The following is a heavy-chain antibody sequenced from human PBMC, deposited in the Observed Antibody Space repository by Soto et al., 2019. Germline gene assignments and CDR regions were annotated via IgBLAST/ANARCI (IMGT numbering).Heavy chain of an antibody. Sequence: SETLSLTCTVSGGSISSYYWSWIRQPAGKGLEWIGRIYTGGSTNYSPSLKSRVTMSVDTSKNQFSLRLTSVTAADTAVYYCARASVGPPGGGSWTMPFDIWGRGTLVTVSS. J-gene: IGHJ4*02. V-gene: IGHV4-4*07. CDR3: ARASVGPPGGGSWTMPFDI. D-gene: IGHD2-15*01. CDR1: GGSISSYY. CDR2: IYTGGST.